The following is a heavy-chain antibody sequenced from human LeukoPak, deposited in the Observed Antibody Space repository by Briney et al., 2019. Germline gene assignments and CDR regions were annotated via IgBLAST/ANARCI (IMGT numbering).Heavy chain of an antibody. V-gene: IGHV3-23*01. CDR1: GFTFSSYA. CDR3: AKGPAKGSTYYFDY. J-gene: IGHJ4*02. Sequence: GGSSKLFCAASGFTFSSYAMSWVRQAPGKGLEWVSGISGGGPNTYHAYSMIGRFTISRDNSKNTLYLQMNSLRAEDTAVYYCAKGPAKGSTYYFDYWGEGTQVTSSS. D-gene: IGHD4/OR15-4a*01. CDR2: ISGGGPNT.